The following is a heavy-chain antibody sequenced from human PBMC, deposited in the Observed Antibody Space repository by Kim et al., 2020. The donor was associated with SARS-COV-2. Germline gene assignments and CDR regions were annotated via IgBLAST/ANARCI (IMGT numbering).Heavy chain of an antibody. CDR3: HGFITGTHFDY. D-gene: IGHD1-20*01. CDR2: ISSSGSTI. CDR1: GFTFSDYY. J-gene: IGHJ4*02. Sequence: GGSLRLSCAASGFTFSDYYMSWIRQAPGKGLEWVSYISSSGSTIYYADSVKGRFTISRDNAKNSLYLQMNSLRAEDTAVYYCHGFITGTHFDYWGQGTLVTVSS. V-gene: IGHV3-11*01.